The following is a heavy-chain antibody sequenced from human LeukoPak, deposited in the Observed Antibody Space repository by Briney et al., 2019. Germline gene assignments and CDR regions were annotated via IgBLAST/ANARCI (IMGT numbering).Heavy chain of an antibody. CDR2: ISSSGSTI. CDR1: GFTFSDYY. J-gene: IGHJ6*04. D-gene: IGHD3-10*02. CDR3: AELGITMIGGV. V-gene: IGHV3-11*04. Sequence: GGSLRLPCAASGFTFSDYYMSWIRQASGKGLEWVSYISSSGSTIYYADSMKGRFTISRDNANNSLFLQMNSLRAEDTAVYYCAELGITMIGGVWGKGTTVTISS.